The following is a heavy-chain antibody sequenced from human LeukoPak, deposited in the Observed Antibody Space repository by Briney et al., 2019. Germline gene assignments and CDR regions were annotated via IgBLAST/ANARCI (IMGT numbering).Heavy chain of an antibody. CDR3: GRSGIVTTAVPF. J-gene: IGHJ4*02. CDR2: IKQDGSEK. CDR1: GFTFSTYW. V-gene: IGHV3-7*01. Sequence: GGSLRLSCAASGFTFSTYWMSWVRQAPGKGLELVANIKQDGSEKYYVDSVKGRFTISRDNAKNSLYLQMNTLRAEDTAVYYCGRSGIVTTAVPFWGQGTLVTVSS. D-gene: IGHD1-26*01.